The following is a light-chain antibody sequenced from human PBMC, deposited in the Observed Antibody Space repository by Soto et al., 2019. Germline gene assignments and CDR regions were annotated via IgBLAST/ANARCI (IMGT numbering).Light chain of an antibody. Sequence: DIQMTQSPSSLSASLGDRVTITCRASQSINNYLNWYQQEEGKAPKRLIYAATSLQSGVPSRVSGSGSGTEFTLTISSLQPGDFATYYCQQSYNSPYTFGLGTKLEIK. CDR2: AAT. V-gene: IGKV1-39*01. J-gene: IGKJ2*01. CDR1: QSINNY. CDR3: QQSYNSPYT.